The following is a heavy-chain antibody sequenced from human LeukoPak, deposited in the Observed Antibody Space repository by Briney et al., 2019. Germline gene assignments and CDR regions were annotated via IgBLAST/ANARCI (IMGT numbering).Heavy chain of an antibody. D-gene: IGHD3-22*01. J-gene: IGHJ4*02. CDR2: TIGIGGST. Sequence: RGCLRLSCAPSGFTFSSYVMSCVRQAPEKGLWWGSATIGIGGSTYYADSVKGRFTIYRDNSKNTLYLQMNSLRAEDTAVYYCAISHHVVVITYWGEGTLVTVSS. CDR3: AISHHVVVITY. V-gene: IGHV3-23*01. CDR1: GFTFSSYV.